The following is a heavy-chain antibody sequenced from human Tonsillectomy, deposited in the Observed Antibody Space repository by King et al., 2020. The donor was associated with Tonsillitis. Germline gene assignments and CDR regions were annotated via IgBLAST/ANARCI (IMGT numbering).Heavy chain of an antibody. J-gene: IGHJ3*02. CDR1: GFTFSDYY. V-gene: IGHV3-11*01. CDR3: SGGHLYDFWSGAHAFDI. CDR2: ISSSGSAI. Sequence: VQLVESGGGLVKPGGSLRLSCAASGFTFSDYYMNWIRQAPGKGLEWVSYISSSGSAIYYADSVKGRFTISRDNAKNSLYLQMNSLRAEDTAVYYWSGGHLYDFWSGAHAFDIWGQGTVVTVSS. D-gene: IGHD3-3*01.